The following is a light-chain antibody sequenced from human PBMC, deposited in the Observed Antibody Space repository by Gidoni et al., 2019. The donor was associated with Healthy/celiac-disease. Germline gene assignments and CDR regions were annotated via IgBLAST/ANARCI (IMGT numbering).Light chain of an antibody. V-gene: IGKV1-9*01. CDR2: AAS. Sequence: DIKLTQSPSFLSASVGDRVTSTCRASQGISSYLAWYQQKPGKAPKLLIYAASTLQSGVPSRFSGSGSGTEFTLTISSLQPEDFATYYCQQLNSYPTFGGGTKVEIK. CDR1: QGISSY. CDR3: QQLNSYPT. J-gene: IGKJ4*01.